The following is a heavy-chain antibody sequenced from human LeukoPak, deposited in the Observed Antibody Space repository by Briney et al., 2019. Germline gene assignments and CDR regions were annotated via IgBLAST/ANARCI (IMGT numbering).Heavy chain of an antibody. D-gene: IGHD3-10*01. V-gene: IGHV4-61*02. CDR2: IYTSGST. CDR3: ARDLYYYGSWSYPRFDY. J-gene: IGHJ4*02. Sequence: PSETLSLTCTVSGGSISSGSYYWNWIRQPAGRGLEWIGRIYTSGSTNYNPSLKSRVTMSVDTSKNQVSLKLSSVTAADTAVYYCARDLYYYGSWSYPRFDYWGQGTLVTVSS. CDR1: GGSISSGSYY.